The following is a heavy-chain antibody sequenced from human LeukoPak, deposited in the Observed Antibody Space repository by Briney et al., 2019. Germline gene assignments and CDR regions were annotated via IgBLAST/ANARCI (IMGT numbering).Heavy chain of an antibody. CDR2: IQSDGSST. D-gene: IGHD1-1*01. CDR3: ARGNSGAFDI. CDR1: GFTFSSFW. Sequence: PGGSLRLSCVASGFTFSSFWMHWVRQAPGKGLVWASRIQSDGSSTTYADSVKGRFTISRDNAKNTLWLQMNSLRDEDTAVYYCARGNSGAFDIWGQGTMVTVSS. J-gene: IGHJ3*02. V-gene: IGHV3-74*01.